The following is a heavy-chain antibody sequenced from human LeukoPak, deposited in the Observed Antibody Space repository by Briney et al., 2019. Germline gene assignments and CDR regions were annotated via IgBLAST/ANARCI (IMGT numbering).Heavy chain of an antibody. CDR1: GASISSYY. J-gene: IGHJ4*02. CDR3: ARAGGQWTGIDF. D-gene: IGHD6-19*01. V-gene: IGHV4-59*01. Sequence: SETLSLTCTVSGASISSYYWSWIRQPPGKGLEWIGYLHYSGITNYNSSLKSRVTIPPDTSKNQMSLKLSSVTAADTAVYYCARAGGQWTGIDFWGQGTLVTVSS. CDR2: LHYSGIT.